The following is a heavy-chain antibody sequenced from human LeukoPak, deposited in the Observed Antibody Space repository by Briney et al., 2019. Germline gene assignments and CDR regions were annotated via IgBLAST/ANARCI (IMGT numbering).Heavy chain of an antibody. D-gene: IGHD3-22*01. CDR2: ISLHSAAI. J-gene: IGHJ6*02. V-gene: IGHV3-21*01. CDR3: TKHITTDATTPFYYGMDV. CDR1: GFAFSTYS. Sequence: GGSLRLSCAASGFAFSTYSMNWVRRPPGQGLKGVASISLHSAAIYYADSVKGRFTISRDNAKNSLHLQMDSLRAEDTAIYYCTKHITTDATTPFYYGMDVWGQGTTVTVSS.